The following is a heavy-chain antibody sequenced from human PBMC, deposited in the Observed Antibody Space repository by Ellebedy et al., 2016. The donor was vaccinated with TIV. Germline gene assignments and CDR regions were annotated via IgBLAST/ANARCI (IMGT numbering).Heavy chain of an antibody. D-gene: IGHD2-2*02. CDR3: ARDSSTSCYMWGYACYYYYMDV. CDR2: ISSSSSYI. V-gene: IGHV3-21*01. CDR1: GFTFSSYS. Sequence: GESLKISXAASGFTFSSYSMNWVRQAPGKGLEWVSSISSSSSYIYYADSVKGRFTISRDNAKNSLYLQMNSLRAEDTAVYYCARDSSTSCYMWGYACYYYYMDVWGKGTTVTVSS. J-gene: IGHJ6*03.